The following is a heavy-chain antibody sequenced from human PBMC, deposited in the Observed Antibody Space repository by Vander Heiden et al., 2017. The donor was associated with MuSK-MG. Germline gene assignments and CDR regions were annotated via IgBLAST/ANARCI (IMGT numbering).Heavy chain of an antibody. CDR3: AKVAVLMVYAIDYFDY. V-gene: IGHV3-30*18. Sequence: QVQLVESGGGVVQPGRSLRLSCAASGFTLRTYGRHWVRQAPGKGLEWVAVISYDGSNKYYADSVKGRFTISRDNSKNTLYLQMNSLRAEDTAVYYCAKVAVLMVYAIDYFDYWGQGTLVTVSS. CDR2: ISYDGSNK. J-gene: IGHJ4*02. CDR1: GFTLRTYG. D-gene: IGHD2-8*01.